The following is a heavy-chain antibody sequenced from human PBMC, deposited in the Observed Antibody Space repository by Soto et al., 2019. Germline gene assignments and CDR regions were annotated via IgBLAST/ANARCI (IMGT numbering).Heavy chain of an antibody. J-gene: IGHJ5*02. D-gene: IGHD3-10*01. CDR3: ARDRWVLWFGELLPGYNGFDP. Sequence: QVQLQESGPGLVKPSQTLSLTCTVSGGSISSGGYYWSWIRQHQGKGLEGIGYLYYSGGTYYNPSLKSRVTISGDTSKNQFSLKRSSVTAADTAVYYCARDRWVLWFGELLPGYNGFDPWGQGTLVTVSS. CDR1: GGSISSGGYY. V-gene: IGHV4-31*03. CDR2: LYYSGGT.